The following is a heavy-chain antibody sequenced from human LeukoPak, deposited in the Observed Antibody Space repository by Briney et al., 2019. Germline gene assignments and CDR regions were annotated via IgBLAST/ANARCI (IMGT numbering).Heavy chain of an antibody. D-gene: IGHD4-17*01. CDR1: GFTFSSYR. Sequence: GGSLRLSCAASGFTFSSYRMSWVRQAPGKGLEWVANIKQDGSEKYYVDSVKGRFTISRDNAKNSLYLQMNSLRAEDTAVYYCARERKTVTLDYWGQGTLVTVSS. V-gene: IGHV3-7*01. J-gene: IGHJ4*02. CDR2: IKQDGSEK. CDR3: ARERKTVTLDY.